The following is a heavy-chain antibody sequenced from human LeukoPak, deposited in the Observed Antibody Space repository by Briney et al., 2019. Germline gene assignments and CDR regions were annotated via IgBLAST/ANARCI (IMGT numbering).Heavy chain of an antibody. CDR3: ARGRIAARPYYYYYMDV. CDR2: IYYSGST. Sequence: PSETLSLTCTVSGGSISSYYWSWIRQPPGKGLEWIGYIYYSGSTNYNPSLKGRVTISVDTSKNQFSLELSSVTAADTAVYYCARGRIAARPYYYYYMDVWGKGTTVTVSS. J-gene: IGHJ6*03. CDR1: GGSISSYY. D-gene: IGHD6-6*01. V-gene: IGHV4-59*01.